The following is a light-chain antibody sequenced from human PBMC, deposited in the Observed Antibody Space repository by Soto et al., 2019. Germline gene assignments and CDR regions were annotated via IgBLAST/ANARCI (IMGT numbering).Light chain of an antibody. CDR1: QSITSN. CDR2: GVS. CDR3: QQYNNWPRT. Sequence: EIVMTQSPATLSVSPGERATLSCRASQSITSNLAWYQQEPGHPPRLLIYGVSTRATGTPARISGSGSGTEFTLTISSLQSEDFAVYYCQQYNNWPRTFGQGTKVEIK. V-gene: IGKV3-15*01. J-gene: IGKJ1*01.